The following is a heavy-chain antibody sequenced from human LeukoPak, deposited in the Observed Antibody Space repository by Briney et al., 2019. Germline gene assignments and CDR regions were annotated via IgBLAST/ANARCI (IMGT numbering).Heavy chain of an antibody. CDR1: GFTFSSYG. D-gene: IGHD2-2*01. Sequence: GGSLRLSCAASGFTFSSYGMHWVRQAPGKGLEWVAVIWYDGSNKYYADSVKGRFTISRDNSKNTLYLQMNSLRAEDTAVYYCAKGDIVVVPAASLWGQGTLVTVSS. V-gene: IGHV3-33*06. CDR2: IWYDGSNK. CDR3: AKGDIVVVPAASL. J-gene: IGHJ4*02.